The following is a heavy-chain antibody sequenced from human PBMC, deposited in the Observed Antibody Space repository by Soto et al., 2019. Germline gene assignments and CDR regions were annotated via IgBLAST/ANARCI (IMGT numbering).Heavy chain of an antibody. J-gene: IGHJ5*02. V-gene: IGHV1-69*01. D-gene: IGHD3-22*01. CDR2: IIPIFGTA. CDR1: GGTFSSYA. CDR3: ARDSYYYDSSGSYWFDP. Sequence: QVQLVQSGAEVKKPGSSVKVSCKASGGTFSSYAISWVRQAPGQGLEWMGGIIPIFGTANYAQKFQGRVTITADESTSTAYMELSSLRSEDTAVHYCARDSYYYDSSGSYWFDPWGQGTLVTVSS.